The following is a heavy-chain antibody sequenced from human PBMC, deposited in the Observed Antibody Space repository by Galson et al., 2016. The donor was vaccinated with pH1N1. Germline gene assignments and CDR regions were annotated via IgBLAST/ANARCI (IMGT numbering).Heavy chain of an antibody. Sequence: SLRLSCAASGFNFDTFAMHWVRRTPGKGLEWVAFISYNGHDESYAVSLKGRFTVSRDNSKNRLYLHMNSLRTEDTGLYYCAREDWSYGDTYYNGMDVWGQGTTVTVSS. V-gene: IGHV3-30-3*01. D-gene: IGHD4-17*01. CDR1: GFNFDTFA. J-gene: IGHJ6*02. CDR2: ISYNGHDE. CDR3: AREDWSYGDTYYNGMDV.